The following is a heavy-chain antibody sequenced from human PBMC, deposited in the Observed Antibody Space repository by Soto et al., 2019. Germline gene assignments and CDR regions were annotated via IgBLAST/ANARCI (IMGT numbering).Heavy chain of an antibody. J-gene: IGHJ4*02. CDR2: LSGSGGTT. CDR1: GFTFSSYA. D-gene: IGHD3-10*02. CDR3: ARDYVY. Sequence: GGSLRLSCAASGFTFSSYAMSWVRQTPGKGLEWVSTLSGSGGTTYYADSVKGQFTISRDNSKNSLYLQMNSLRAEDTAVYYCARDYVYWGQGTLVTVSS. V-gene: IGHV3-23*01.